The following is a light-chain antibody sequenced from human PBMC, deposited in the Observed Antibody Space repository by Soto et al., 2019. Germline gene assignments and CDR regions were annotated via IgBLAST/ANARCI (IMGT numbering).Light chain of an antibody. CDR3: SSYTTSNTVV. J-gene: IGLJ2*01. Sequence: QSALTQPASVSESPGQSITISCTGSSSDVAAHNFVSWYQHHPDKAPKLIIYDVTXRPSGVSNRFSGSKSGTTASLTISGXXXXXXXXXYCSSYTTSNTVVFGGGTKLTVL. CDR2: DVT. V-gene: IGLV2-14*03. CDR1: SSDVAAHNF.